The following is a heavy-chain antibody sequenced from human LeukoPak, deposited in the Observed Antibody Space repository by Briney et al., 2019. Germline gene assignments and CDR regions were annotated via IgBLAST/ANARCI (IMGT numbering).Heavy chain of an antibody. J-gene: IGHJ4*02. Sequence: SVKVSCKASGGTFSSYAISWVRQAPGQGLEWMGGIIPIFGTANYAQKFQGRVTITTDESTSTAYMELSSLRSEDTAVYYCASVTPSSGSYYDYWDQGTLVTVSS. CDR1: GGTFSSYA. V-gene: IGHV1-69*05. CDR3: ASVTPSSGSYYDY. D-gene: IGHD1-26*01. CDR2: IIPIFGTA.